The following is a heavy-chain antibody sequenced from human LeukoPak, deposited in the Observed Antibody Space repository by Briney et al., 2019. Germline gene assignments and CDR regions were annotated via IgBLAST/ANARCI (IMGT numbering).Heavy chain of an antibody. CDR3: AKGTHGVSALFDY. V-gene: IGHV3-30*18. Sequence: QPGRSLRLSCAASGFTLSSYCMHWVRQAPGKGLEWVAVISYDGSNKYYADSVKGRFTISRDNSKNTLYLQMNSLRAEDTAVYYCAKGTHGVSALFDYWGQGTLVTVSS. CDR1: GFTLSSYC. CDR2: ISYDGSNK. J-gene: IGHJ4*02. D-gene: IGHD1-7*01.